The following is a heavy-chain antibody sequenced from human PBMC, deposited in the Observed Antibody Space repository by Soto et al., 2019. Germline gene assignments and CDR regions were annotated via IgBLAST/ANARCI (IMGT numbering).Heavy chain of an antibody. J-gene: IGHJ4*02. CDR2: IYYSGST. CDR3: ARYTRLDC. Sequence: TLSLTCTVSVGSISSGGYYWSWIRQHPGKGLEWIGYIYYSGSTYYNPSLKSRVTISVDTSKNQFSLQLSSVTAADTAVYFCARYTRLDCWGQGTLVTVSS. CDR1: VGSISSGGYY. V-gene: IGHV4-31*03.